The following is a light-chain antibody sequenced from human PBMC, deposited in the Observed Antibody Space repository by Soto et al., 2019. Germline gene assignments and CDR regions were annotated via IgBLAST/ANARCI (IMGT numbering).Light chain of an antibody. CDR3: QQRSNWPPEIT. CDR2: DAS. V-gene: IGKV3D-20*02. J-gene: IGKJ5*01. CDR1: XIVRSNS. Sequence: LTQSPGTLSFSPGDXATXXXXXXXIVRSNSLAWYQQXXGQPPXXLXXDASSRPPGIPDRFSGSGSGTDFTLTISRLEPEDFAGYYCQQRSNWPPEITFGQGTRLEIK.